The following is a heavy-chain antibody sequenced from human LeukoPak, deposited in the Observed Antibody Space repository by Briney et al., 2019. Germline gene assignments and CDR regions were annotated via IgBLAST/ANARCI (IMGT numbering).Heavy chain of an antibody. CDR3: ARTGYCSGNSCYLNPIDY. V-gene: IGHV3-30*04. CDR1: GFTFSSYA. Sequence: HPGRSLRLSCAASGFTFSSYAMHWVRQAPGKGLEWVAVISYDGSNKYYADSVKGRFTISRDNSKNTLYLQMNSLRAEDTAVYYCARTGYCSGNSCYLNPIDYWGQGTLVTVSS. J-gene: IGHJ4*02. CDR2: ISYDGSNK. D-gene: IGHD2-15*01.